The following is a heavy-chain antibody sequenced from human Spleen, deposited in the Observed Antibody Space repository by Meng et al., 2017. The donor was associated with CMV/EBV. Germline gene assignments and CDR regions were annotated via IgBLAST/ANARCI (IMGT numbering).Heavy chain of an antibody. D-gene: IGHD6-19*01. V-gene: IGHV1-46*01. CDR3: ARDRVFTYGSGGARWELDF. Sequence: ASVKVSCKAPGYSFSSHYVHWVRQAPGQGLDWMGLINPSEGTTTYARKFQGRFTLTSDTSTGTVYMELSSLKAEDTAVYYCARDRVFTYGSGGARWELDFWGRGTLVTVSS. CDR1: GYSFSSHY. J-gene: IGHJ2*01. CDR2: INPSEGTT.